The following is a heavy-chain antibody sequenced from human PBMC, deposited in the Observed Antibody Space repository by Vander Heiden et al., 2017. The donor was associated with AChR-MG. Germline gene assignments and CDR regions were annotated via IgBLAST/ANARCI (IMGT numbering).Heavy chain of an antibody. J-gene: IGHJ6*03. CDR2: IIPIFGTA. D-gene: IGHD3-10*01. V-gene: IGHV1-69*01. CDR3: ASRPRITMVRGSYYYYYMDV. CDR1: GGTFSSYA. Sequence: QVQLVQSGAEVKKPGSSVKVSCKASGGTFSSYAISWVRQAPGQGLEWMGGIIPIFGTANYAQKFQGRVTITADESTSTAYMELSSLRSEDTAVYYCASRPRITMVRGSYYYYYMDVWGKGTTVTVSS.